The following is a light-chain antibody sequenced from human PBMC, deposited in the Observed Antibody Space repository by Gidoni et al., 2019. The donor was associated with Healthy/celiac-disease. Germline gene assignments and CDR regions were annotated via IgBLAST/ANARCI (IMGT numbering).Light chain of an antibody. V-gene: IGKV1-5*03. CDR1: QSISSW. CDR3: QQYNSYSRT. CDR2: KAS. J-gene: IGKJ1*01. Sequence: DIQMTQSPSTLSASVGDRVTIPCRASQSISSWLAWYQQKPGKATKLLIYKASSLESGVPSRFSGSGSGTEFTLTISSLQPDDFATYYCQQYNSYSRTFGQGTKVEIK.